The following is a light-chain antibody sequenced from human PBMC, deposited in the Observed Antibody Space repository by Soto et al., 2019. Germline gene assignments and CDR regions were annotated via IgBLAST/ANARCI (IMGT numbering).Light chain of an antibody. CDR3: QQYNSWPIT. J-gene: IGKJ5*01. CDR1: QGISRN. V-gene: IGKV1-9*01. CDR2: RAS. Sequence: QLTQSPSSLSASVGDRVTITCRASQGISRNLAWYHQEPGKAPRLLVYRASTRTLGIPARFSGSESGTEFTLTISSLQSEDFAVYYCQQYNSWPITFGQGTHWRL.